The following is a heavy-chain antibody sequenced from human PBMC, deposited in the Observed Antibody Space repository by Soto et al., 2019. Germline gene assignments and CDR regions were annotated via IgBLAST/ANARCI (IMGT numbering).Heavy chain of an antibody. CDR1: GYTFTSYG. CDR3: ARGTGDTIFGVVIIQPQFFFDY. Sequence: ASVKVSCKASGYTFTSYGISWVRQAPGQGLEWMGWISAYNGNTNYAQKLQGRVTMTTDTSTSTAYMELRSLRSDDTAVYYCARGTGDTIFGVVIIQPQFFFDYWGQGTLVTVSS. CDR2: ISAYNGNT. V-gene: IGHV1-18*01. D-gene: IGHD3-3*01. J-gene: IGHJ4*02.